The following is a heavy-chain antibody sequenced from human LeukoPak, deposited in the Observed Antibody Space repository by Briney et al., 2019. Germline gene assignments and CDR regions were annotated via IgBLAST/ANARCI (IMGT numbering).Heavy chain of an antibody. Sequence: GGSLRLSCAASGFTFSTYAMHWVRQAPGHGLDRVAVIPYDGTNKYYADSVKGRFTISRDNSKNTLYLQMNSLRAEDTAVYYCASGPYCRGGTCYLPFDYWGQGTLVTVSS. CDR1: GFTFSTYA. V-gene: IGHV3-30*04. CDR2: IPYDGTNK. CDR3: ASGPYCRGGTCYLPFDY. D-gene: IGHD2-15*01. J-gene: IGHJ4*02.